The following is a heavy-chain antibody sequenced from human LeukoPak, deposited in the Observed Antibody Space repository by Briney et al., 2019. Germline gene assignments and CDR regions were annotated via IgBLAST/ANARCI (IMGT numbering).Heavy chain of an antibody. CDR1: GFTFSSYA. Sequence: PGGSLRLSCAASGFTFSSYAISWVRQAPGKGLEWVSVISGSGSSTNYADSVKGRFTISRDNSKNTLYLQMNSLRAEDTAVYYCAKDPLPSAVTTRTEPDYWGQGTLVTVSS. D-gene: IGHD4-17*01. CDR2: ISGSGSST. V-gene: IGHV3-23*01. J-gene: IGHJ4*02. CDR3: AKDPLPSAVTTRTEPDY.